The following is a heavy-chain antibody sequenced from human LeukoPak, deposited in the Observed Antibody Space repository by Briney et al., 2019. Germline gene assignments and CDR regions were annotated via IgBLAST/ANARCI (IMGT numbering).Heavy chain of an antibody. CDR1: GFTFSSYW. CDR2: IKQDGSEK. Sequence: PGGSLRLSCAASGFTFSSYWMSWVRQAPGKGLEWVANIKQDGSEKYYVDSVKGRFTISRDNAKNSLYLQMNSLRAEDTAVYYCARGNYYESSGYYYWGQGTLVTVSS. J-gene: IGHJ4*02. D-gene: IGHD3-22*01. CDR3: ARGNYYESSGYYY. V-gene: IGHV3-7*03.